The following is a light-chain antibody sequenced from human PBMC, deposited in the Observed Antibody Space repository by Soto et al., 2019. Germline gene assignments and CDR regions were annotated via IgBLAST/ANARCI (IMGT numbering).Light chain of an antibody. CDR2: DAS. CDR1: QSVRSY. V-gene: IGKV3-11*01. Sequence: EIVLTQSPGTLSLSPGERAILSYRASQSVRSYLAWYRQKPGQAPRLLIYDASNRATGIPARFSGSGSGTDFTLTISSLEPEDFAVYYCQQRSNWPLVTFGGGTKVDIK. J-gene: IGKJ4*01. CDR3: QQRSNWPLVT.